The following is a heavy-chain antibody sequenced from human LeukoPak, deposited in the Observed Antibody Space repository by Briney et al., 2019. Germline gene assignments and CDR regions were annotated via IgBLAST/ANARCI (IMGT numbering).Heavy chain of an antibody. CDR3: ARAYCSGDSCYFYMDV. V-gene: IGHV1-2*02. D-gene: IGHD2-15*01. CDR1: GYTFTGYY. Sequence: GASVKVSCKASGYTFTGYYIHWVRQAPGQGLEWMGWINPNSGGTNYAQKFQGRVTMTRDTSISTAYLEVSSLTSDDTAVYYCARAYCSGDSCYFYMDVWGKGTTVTVSS. CDR2: INPNSGGT. J-gene: IGHJ6*03.